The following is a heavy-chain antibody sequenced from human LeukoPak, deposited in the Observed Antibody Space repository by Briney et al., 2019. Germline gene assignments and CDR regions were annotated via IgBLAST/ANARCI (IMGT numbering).Heavy chain of an antibody. D-gene: IGHD3-22*01. CDR2: ISGSGGST. CDR3: AKGPDSSPCNFQH. Sequence: PGGSLRLSCAASGFTFGSYAMSWVRQAPGKGLEWVSAISGSGGSTYYADSVKGRFTISRDNSKNTLYLQMNSLRAEDTAVYYCAKGPDSSPCNFQHWGQGTLVTVSS. J-gene: IGHJ1*01. V-gene: IGHV3-23*01. CDR1: GFTFGSYA.